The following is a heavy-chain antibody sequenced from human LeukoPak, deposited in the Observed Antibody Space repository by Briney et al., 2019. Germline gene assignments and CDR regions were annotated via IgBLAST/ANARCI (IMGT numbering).Heavy chain of an antibody. J-gene: IGHJ4*02. V-gene: IGHV3-30-3*01. D-gene: IGHD6-6*01. CDR3: ARVDTGNIAARPDY. CDR1: GFTFRSYA. Sequence: PGGSLRLSCAASGFTFRSYAMHWVRQAPGKGLEWVAVISYDGSNKYYADSVKGRFTISRDNSKNTLYLQMNSLRAEDTAVYYCARVDTGNIAARPDYWGQGTLVTVSS. CDR2: ISYDGSNK.